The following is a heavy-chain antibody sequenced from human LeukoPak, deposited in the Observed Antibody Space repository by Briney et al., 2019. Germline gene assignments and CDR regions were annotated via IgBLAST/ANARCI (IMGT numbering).Heavy chain of an antibody. CDR1: GGSFSGYY. Sequence: SETLSLTCAVYGGSFSGYYWSWIRQPPGKGLEWIGEINHSGSTNYNPSLTSRVTISVDTSKNQFSLKLSSVTAADTAVYFCAREEMPGKFDYWGQGTLVTVSS. V-gene: IGHV4-34*01. CDR3: AREEMPGKFDY. CDR2: INHSGST. D-gene: IGHD1-26*01. J-gene: IGHJ4*02.